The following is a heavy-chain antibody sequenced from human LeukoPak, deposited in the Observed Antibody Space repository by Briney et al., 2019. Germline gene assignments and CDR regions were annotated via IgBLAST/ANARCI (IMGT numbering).Heavy chain of an antibody. CDR3: ARDLYDSSGIDY. V-gene: IGHV1-2*02. D-gene: IGHD3-22*01. J-gene: IGHJ4*02. CDR2: IDPNSGGT. Sequence: ASVKVSCKASGYTFTGYYMHWVRQAPGQGLEWMGWIDPNSGGTNYAQKFQGGVTMTRDTSISTAYMELSRLRSDDTAVYYCARDLYDSSGIDYWGQGTLVTVSS. CDR1: GYTFTGYY.